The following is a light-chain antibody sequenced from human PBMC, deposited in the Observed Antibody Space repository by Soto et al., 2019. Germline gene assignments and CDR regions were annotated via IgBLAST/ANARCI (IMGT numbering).Light chain of an antibody. Sequence: DLQMTQSPSSVSASVGDRVTITSRASQGINNWLAWYQQKPGKAPKLLIYTTSSLQSGVPSRFSGSGSGTDFTLTITSLQPEDVATYYCQQANNFPLTFGGGTKVEIK. CDR1: QGINNW. J-gene: IGKJ4*01. CDR2: TTS. V-gene: IGKV1D-12*01. CDR3: QQANNFPLT.